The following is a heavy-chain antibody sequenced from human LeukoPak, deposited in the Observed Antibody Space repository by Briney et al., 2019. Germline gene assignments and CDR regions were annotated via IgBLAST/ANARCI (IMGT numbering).Heavy chain of an antibody. CDR2: VKGDGRTT. CDR3: ATGHGYGYDY. CDR1: GLTFSDFW. J-gene: IGHJ4*02. V-gene: IGHV3-74*01. Sequence: GGSLRLSCAASGLTFSDFWMHWVRQPPGKGLVWVALVKGDGRTTIYADSVKGRFTISRDNAKNTLYLQMNSLRADDSGVYYCATGHGYGYDYWGQGVLVTVSS. D-gene: IGHD5-18*01.